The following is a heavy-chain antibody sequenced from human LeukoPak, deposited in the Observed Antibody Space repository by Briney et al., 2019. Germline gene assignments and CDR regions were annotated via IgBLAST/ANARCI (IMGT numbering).Heavy chain of an antibody. V-gene: IGHV1-46*01. Sequence: EASVKVSCKASGYTFTSYYMHWVRQAHGQGLEWMGIINPSGGSTSYAQKFQGRVTMTRDTSTSTVYMELSSLRSEDTAVYYCARESGGYPHGYWGQGTLVTVSS. J-gene: IGHJ4*02. D-gene: IGHD5-12*01. CDR3: ARESGGYPHGY. CDR2: INPSGGST. CDR1: GYTFTSYY.